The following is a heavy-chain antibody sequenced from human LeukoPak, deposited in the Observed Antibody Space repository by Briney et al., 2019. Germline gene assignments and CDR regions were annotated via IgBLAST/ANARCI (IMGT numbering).Heavy chain of an antibody. V-gene: IGHV3-23*01. CDR2: ISGSGGST. CDR1: GFTFSSYA. CDR3: AKDVIWFGELLYYY. Sequence: GGSLRLSCAASGFTFSSYAMSWVRQAPGKGLEWVSAISGSGGSTYYADSVKGRFTISRDNSKNTLYLQMNSLRAEDTAVYYCAKDVIWFGELLYYYWGQGTQVTVSS. J-gene: IGHJ4*02. D-gene: IGHD3-10*01.